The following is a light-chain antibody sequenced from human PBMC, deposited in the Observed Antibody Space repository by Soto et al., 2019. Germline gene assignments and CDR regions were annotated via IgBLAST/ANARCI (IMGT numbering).Light chain of an antibody. CDR1: QSVSSNF. V-gene: IGKV3-20*01. J-gene: IGKJ3*01. CDR2: GAS. CDR3: QQYGDSLFT. Sequence: EIVLTQSPGTLSLSPGERATLSCRASQSVSSNFLAWYQHKPGQGPRLLMYGASSRATGIRDRFSGSGSGRDFILTISRLEPEDFAVFYCQQYGDSLFTFGPGTKVDIK.